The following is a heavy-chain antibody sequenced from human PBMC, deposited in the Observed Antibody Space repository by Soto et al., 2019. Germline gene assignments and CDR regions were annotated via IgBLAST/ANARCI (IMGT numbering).Heavy chain of an antibody. CDR3: AREYHSSGWYHYYYGMDV. CDR1: GDSVSSNSAA. D-gene: IGHD6-19*01. J-gene: IGHJ6*02. CDR2: TYYRSKWYN. V-gene: IGHV6-1*01. Sequence: SQTLSLPCAISGDSVSSNSAAWNWIRQSPSRGLEWLGRTYYRSKWYNDYAVSVKSRITINPDTSKNQFSLQLNSVTPEDTAVYYCAREYHSSGWYHYYYGMDVWGQGTTVTVSS.